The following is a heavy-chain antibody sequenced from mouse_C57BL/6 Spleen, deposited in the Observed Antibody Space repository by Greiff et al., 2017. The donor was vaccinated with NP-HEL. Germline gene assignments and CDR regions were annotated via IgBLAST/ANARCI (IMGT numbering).Heavy chain of an antibody. CDR2: IYPGGGYT. CDR1: GYTFTNYW. J-gene: IGHJ3*01. V-gene: IGHV1-63*01. CDR3: ARRNDYEGFAY. D-gene: IGHD2-4*01. Sequence: VQLQQSGAELVRPGTSVKMSCKASGYTFTNYWIGWAKQRPGHGLEWIGDIYPGGGYTNYNEKFKGKATLTAYKSSSTAYMQFGSLTSEDSAIYYCARRNDYEGFAYWGQGTLVTVSA.